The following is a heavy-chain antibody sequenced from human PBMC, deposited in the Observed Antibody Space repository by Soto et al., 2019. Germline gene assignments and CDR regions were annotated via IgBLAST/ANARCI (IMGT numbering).Heavy chain of an antibody. CDR2: IYYSGST. CDR1: GGSISSYY. Sequence: SETLSLTCTVSGGSISSYYWSWIRQPPGKGLEWIGYIYYSGSTNYNPSLKSRVTISVDTSKNQFSLKLSSVTAADTAVYYCARDNGIDSSGWYDWYFDLWGRGTLVTVSS. D-gene: IGHD6-19*01. J-gene: IGHJ2*01. CDR3: ARDNGIDSSGWYDWYFDL. V-gene: IGHV4-59*01.